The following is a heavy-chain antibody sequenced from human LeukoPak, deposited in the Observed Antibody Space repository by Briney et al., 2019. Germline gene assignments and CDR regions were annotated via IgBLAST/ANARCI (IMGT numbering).Heavy chain of an antibody. V-gene: IGHV3-23*01. D-gene: IGHD3-22*01. J-gene: IGHJ4*02. CDR2: TGASGVTT. Sequence: GGSLRLSCAASGFTFINYAMSWVRQAPGKGLEWVSGTGASGVTTHYADSVRGRFSLSRDNAKDTVHLQMNSLRAEDTALYYCAKHRDNGDSSGYYDFEFWGQGTLVTVSS. CDR1: GFTFINYA. CDR3: AKHRDNGDSSGYYDFEF.